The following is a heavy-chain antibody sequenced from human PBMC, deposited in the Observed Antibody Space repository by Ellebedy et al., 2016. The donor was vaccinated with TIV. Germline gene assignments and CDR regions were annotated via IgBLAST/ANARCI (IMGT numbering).Heavy chain of an antibody. CDR1: GFTFSSYA. CDR3: VKDKRLGGATSLPLF. J-gene: IGHJ3*01. CDR2: ISSNGGST. Sequence: GGSLRLSXSASGFTFSSYAMHWVRQAPGKGLEYVSAISSNGGSTYYADSVKGRFTISRDNSKNTLYLQMSSLRAEDTAVYYCVKDKRLGGATSLPLFWGQGTMVTVSS. V-gene: IGHV3-64D*06. D-gene: IGHD1-26*01.